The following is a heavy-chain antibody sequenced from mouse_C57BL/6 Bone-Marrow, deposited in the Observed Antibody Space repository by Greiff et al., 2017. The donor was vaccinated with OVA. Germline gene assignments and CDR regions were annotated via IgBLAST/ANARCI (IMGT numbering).Heavy chain of an antibody. CDR3: AGEEAYAIRRDWYFDV. D-gene: IGHD6-5*01. Sequence: VQLQQSGAELARPGASVKLSCKASGYTFTSYGISWVKQRTGQGLEWIGEIYPRSGNTYYNEKFKGKATLTADKSSSTAYMELRSLTSEDSAVYFCAGEEAYAIRRDWYFDVWGTGTTVTVSS. J-gene: IGHJ1*03. CDR2: IYPRSGNT. V-gene: IGHV1-81*01. CDR1: GYTFTSYG.